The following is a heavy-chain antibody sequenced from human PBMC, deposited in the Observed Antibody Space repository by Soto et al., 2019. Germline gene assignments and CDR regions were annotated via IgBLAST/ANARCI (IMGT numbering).Heavy chain of an antibody. CDR1: GYSFTSYW. CDR2: IDPSDSYT. Sequence: GESLKISCKGSGYSFTSYWISWVRQMPGKGLEWMGRIDPSDSYTNYSPSFQGHVTISADKSISTAYLQWRSLKASDTAMYYWAGLLPFVNYSSGMDSWGKGPPV. CDR3: AGLLPFVNYSSGMDS. V-gene: IGHV5-10-1*01. J-gene: IGHJ6*04. D-gene: IGHD3-3*02.